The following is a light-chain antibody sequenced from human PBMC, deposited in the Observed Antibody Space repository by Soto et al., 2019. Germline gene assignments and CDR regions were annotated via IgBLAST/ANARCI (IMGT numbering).Light chain of an antibody. V-gene: IGKV1-5*01. CDR1: QSISSW. CDR2: DAS. CDR3: QQLNSYPPMYT. J-gene: IGKJ2*01. Sequence: DIQMTQSPSTLSASVGDRVTITCRASQSISSWLAWYQQKPGKAPKLLIYDASSLESGVPSRFSGSGSGTEFTLTISSLQPDDFATYYCQQLNSYPPMYTFGQGTKLEIK.